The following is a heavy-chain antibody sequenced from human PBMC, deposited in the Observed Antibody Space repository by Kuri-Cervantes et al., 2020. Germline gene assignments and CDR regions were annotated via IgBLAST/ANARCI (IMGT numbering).Heavy chain of an antibody. Sequence: LSLTCAASGFTFTRYAMTWVRQAPGKGLEWVSSLTRGGSTFYAASVRGRFTISRDNSKNTLYLQMNSLRAEDTAVYYCARDLEDYYYGMDVWGQGTTVTVSS. CDR3: ARDLEDYYYGMDV. V-gene: IGHV3-23*01. D-gene: IGHD1-1*01. J-gene: IGHJ6*02. CDR2: LTRGGST. CDR1: GFTFTRYA.